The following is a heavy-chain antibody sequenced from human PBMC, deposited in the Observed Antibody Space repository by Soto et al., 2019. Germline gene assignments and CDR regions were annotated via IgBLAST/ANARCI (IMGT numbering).Heavy chain of an antibody. CDR3: ASARGYSYGLGGY. J-gene: IGHJ4*02. V-gene: IGHV3-21*01. D-gene: IGHD5-18*01. CDR2: ISSSSSYI. Sequence: GGSLRLSCAASGFTFSSYSMNWVRQAPGKGLEWVSSISSSSSYIYYADSVKGRFTISRDNAKNSLYLQMNSLRAEDTAVYYCASARGYSYGLGGYGGQGTLVTVSS. CDR1: GFTFSSYS.